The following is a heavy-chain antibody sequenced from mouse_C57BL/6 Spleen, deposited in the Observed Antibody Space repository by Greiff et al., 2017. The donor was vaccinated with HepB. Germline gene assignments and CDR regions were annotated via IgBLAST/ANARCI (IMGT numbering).Heavy chain of an antibody. CDR3: ANLLLREGDY. D-gene: IGHD1-1*01. CDR2: INPSSGYT. Sequence: QVQLQQSGAELARPGASVKMSCKASGYTFTSYTMHWVKQRPGQGLEWIGYINPSSGYTKYNQKFKDKATLTADKSSSTASMPLSSLTSEDSAVYYCANLLLREGDYWGQGTTLTVSS. CDR1: GYTFTSYT. J-gene: IGHJ2*01. V-gene: IGHV1-4*01.